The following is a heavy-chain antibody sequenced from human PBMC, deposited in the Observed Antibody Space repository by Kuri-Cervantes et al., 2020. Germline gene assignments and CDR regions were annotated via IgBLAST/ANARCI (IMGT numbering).Heavy chain of an antibody. V-gene: IGHV3-7*01. CDR1: GFTFSSYW. CDR3: ARDPHSFNWFDP. J-gene: IGHJ5*02. Sequence: LSLTCATSGFTFSSYWMSWVRQAPGKGLEWVANIKQDGSEKYYVDSVKGRFTISRDNAKNSLYLQMNSLRAGDTAVYYCARDPHSFNWFDPWGQGTLVTVSS. CDR2: IKQDGSEK.